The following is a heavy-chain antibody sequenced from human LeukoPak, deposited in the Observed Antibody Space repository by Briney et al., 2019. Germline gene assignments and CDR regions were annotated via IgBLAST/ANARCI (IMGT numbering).Heavy chain of an antibody. J-gene: IGHJ4*02. Sequence: GGSLRLSCAASGFTFSSYAMSWVRQAPGKGLEWVSVIYSGGSTYYADPVKDRFTISRDNSKNTLYLQMNSLRAEDTAVYYCARDDGAVGATDWGQGTMVTVSS. CDR3: ARDDGAVGATD. CDR1: GFTFSSYA. D-gene: IGHD1-26*01. V-gene: IGHV3-66*01. CDR2: IYSGGST.